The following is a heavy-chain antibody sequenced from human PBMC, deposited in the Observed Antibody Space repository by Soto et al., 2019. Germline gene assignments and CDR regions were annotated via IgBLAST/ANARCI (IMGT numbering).Heavy chain of an antibody. CDR1: GDSVSSNTAS. CDR3: ARGDNLGPKTGYAFDP. J-gene: IGHJ5*02. CDR2: TYFRSKWYN. D-gene: IGHD5-12*01. V-gene: IGHV6-1*01. Sequence: SQTLSLTCAISGDSVSSNTASWNWIRQSPSRGLEWLGRTYFRSKWYNDYAVSVKSRIIINPDTSNNQFSLQLNSVTPEDTAVYFCARGDNLGPKTGYAFDPWGQGIMVTVSS.